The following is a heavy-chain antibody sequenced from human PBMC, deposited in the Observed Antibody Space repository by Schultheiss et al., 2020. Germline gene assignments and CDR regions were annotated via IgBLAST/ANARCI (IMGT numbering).Heavy chain of an antibody. CDR3: ARDGGGYGTDV. CDR2: IYYSGST. CDR1: GGSISSYY. D-gene: IGHD5-24*01. Sequence: GSLRLSCTVSGGSISSYYWSWIRQPPGKGLEWIGYIYYSGSTYYNPSLKSRVTISVDTSKNQFSLKLSSVTAADTAVYYCARDGGGYGTDVWGQGTTVTVSS. J-gene: IGHJ6*02. V-gene: IGHV4-59*06.